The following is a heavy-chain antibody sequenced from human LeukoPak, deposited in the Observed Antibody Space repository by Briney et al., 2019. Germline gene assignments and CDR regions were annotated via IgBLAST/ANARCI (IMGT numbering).Heavy chain of an antibody. J-gene: IGHJ4*02. Sequence: ASVKVSCKASGYTFTDYYIHWVRQAPGQGLEWMGWINPNSGVTNYAQKFQGRVTMTRDTSITTAYMELSRLRSDDTAVYYCARVLYSGSSFYFDYWGQGTLVTVSS. CDR1: GYTFTDYY. V-gene: IGHV1-2*02. D-gene: IGHD1-26*01. CDR3: ARVLYSGSSFYFDY. CDR2: INPNSGVT.